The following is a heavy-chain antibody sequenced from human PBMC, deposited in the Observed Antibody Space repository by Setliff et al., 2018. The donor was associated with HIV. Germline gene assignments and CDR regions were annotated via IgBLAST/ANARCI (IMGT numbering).Heavy chain of an antibody. Sequence: GGSLRLSCAASGFRINNYDMNWVRQAPGKGLEWVSSISSNSTYIYYADSVKGRFTISRDNAKNSLYLQMNSLRAEDTAVYYCATDPRRLSYWGQGTLVTVSS. V-gene: IGHV3-21*01. CDR2: ISSNSTYI. D-gene: IGHD2-21*01. J-gene: IGHJ4*02. CDR3: ATDPRRLSY. CDR1: GFRINNYD.